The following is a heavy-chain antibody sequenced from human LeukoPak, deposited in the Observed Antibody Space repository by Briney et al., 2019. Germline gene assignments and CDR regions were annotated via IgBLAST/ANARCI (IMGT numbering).Heavy chain of an antibody. CDR1: GDSMHNYY. CDR3: ARVGDTSSYYFFLDF. D-gene: IGHD3-22*01. Sequence: PSETLSLTCTVSGDSMHNYYWSWLRQPPGKGGEGLGYIFSRGNTNYHPSLQSRVTMSVDTSKTQFSLKLSSVTAADTAVYYCARVGDTSSYYFFLDFWGQGTLVTVSS. CDR2: IFSRGNT. J-gene: IGHJ4*02. V-gene: IGHV4-4*08.